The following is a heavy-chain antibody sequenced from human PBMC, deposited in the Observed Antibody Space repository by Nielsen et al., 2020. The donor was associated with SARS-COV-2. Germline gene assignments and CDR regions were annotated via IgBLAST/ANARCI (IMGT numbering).Heavy chain of an antibody. CDR2: ISWNSGSI. Sequence: GGSLRLSCAASGFTFDDYAMHWVRQAPGKGLEWVSGISWNSGSIGYADSVKGRFTISRDNAKNSLYLQMNSLRAEDTALYYCAKDAGGSSSWYILSGYFDYWGQGTLVTVSS. CDR1: GFTFDDYA. J-gene: IGHJ4*02. V-gene: IGHV3-9*01. D-gene: IGHD6-13*01. CDR3: AKDAGGSSSWYILSGYFDY.